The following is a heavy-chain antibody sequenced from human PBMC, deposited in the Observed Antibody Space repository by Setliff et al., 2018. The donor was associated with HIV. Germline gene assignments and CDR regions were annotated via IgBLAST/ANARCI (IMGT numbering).Heavy chain of an antibody. D-gene: IGHD6-13*01. CDR2: INHSGST. CDR3: ARDRGILSNWLYYFDS. CDR1: GGSFSGYY. Sequence: SETLSLTCAVYGGSFSGYYWSWIRQPPGKGLEWIGEINHSGSTKYNPSLKSRVNISVDTSKNQFSLNLNSVTAADTALYYCARDRGILSNWLYYFDSWGQGTLVTVSS. V-gene: IGHV4-34*01. J-gene: IGHJ4*02.